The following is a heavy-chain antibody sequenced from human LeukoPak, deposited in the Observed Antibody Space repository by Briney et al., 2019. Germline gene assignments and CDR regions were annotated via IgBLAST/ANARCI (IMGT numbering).Heavy chain of an antibody. CDR1: GGSISSGSYY. V-gene: IGHV4-61*02. Sequence: SETLSLTCTVSGGSISSGSYYWSWIRQPAGKGLEWIGRIYTSGSTNYNPSLKSRVTISVDTSKNQFSLKLSSVTAADTAVYYCASVFYYDSGGPVQPFDYWGQGTLVTVSS. J-gene: IGHJ4*02. CDR3: ASVFYYDSGGPVQPFDY. D-gene: IGHD3-22*01. CDR2: IYTSGST.